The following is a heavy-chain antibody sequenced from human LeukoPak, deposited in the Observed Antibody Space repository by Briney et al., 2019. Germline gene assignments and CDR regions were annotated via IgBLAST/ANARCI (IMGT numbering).Heavy chain of an antibody. CDR3: AREGAYRTYGDYSPFDF. V-gene: IGHV4-39*07. CDR2: THYSGNT. J-gene: IGHJ5*01. D-gene: IGHD4-17*01. Sequence: SETLSLTCVVSGDSVSSTNYYWGWIRQPPGKGLEWIGATHYSGNTYYNPSLKSRVTISLDTSKNQFSLRLNSVTAADTAVYYCAREGAYRTYGDYSPFDFWGQGTLVTVSS. CDR1: GDSVSSTNYY.